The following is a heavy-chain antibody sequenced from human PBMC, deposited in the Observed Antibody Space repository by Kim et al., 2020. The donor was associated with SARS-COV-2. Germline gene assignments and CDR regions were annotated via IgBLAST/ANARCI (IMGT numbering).Heavy chain of an antibody. D-gene: IGHD6-13*01. CDR3: ARDLVAAAGTVSY. CDR1: GFTFSSYG. Sequence: GGSLRLSCAASGFTFSSYGMHWVRQAPGKGLEWVEVISYDGSNKYYADSVKGRFTISRDNSKNTLYLQMNSLRAEDTAVFYCARDLVAAAGTVSYWGQGT. CDR2: ISYDGSNK. V-gene: IGHV3-33*05. J-gene: IGHJ4*02.